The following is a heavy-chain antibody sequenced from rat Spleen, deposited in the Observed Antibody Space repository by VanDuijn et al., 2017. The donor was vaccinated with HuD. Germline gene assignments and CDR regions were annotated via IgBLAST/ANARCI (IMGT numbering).Heavy chain of an antibody. CDR3: TTWDYYDNRFDY. CDR1: GFTVSDFG. V-gene: IGHV5-19*01. Sequence: EVQLVESGGGLVQPGRSLKLSCAASGFTVSDFGFHWIRQAPPKGLEWVASISPSGDITYYRDSVKGRFTISRDNAKSTLYLQMDSLRSEDTATYYCTTWDYYDNRFDYWGQGVMVTVSS. D-gene: IGHD1-6*01. CDR2: ISPSGDIT. J-gene: IGHJ2*01.